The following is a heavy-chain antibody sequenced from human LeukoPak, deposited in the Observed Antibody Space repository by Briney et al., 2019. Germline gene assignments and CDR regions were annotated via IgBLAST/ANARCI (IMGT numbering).Heavy chain of an antibody. CDR2: IHHDGRI. CDR1: GGSIDSTNW. Sequence: KTSETLSLTCDVSGGSIDSTNWWNWVRQPPGKGLEWIGEIHHDGRINYNPSLKSRVTLSVDKSKNQFSLKLSSVTAADTAVYYCARGGRSVVVVTAIYDYWGQGTLVTVSS. CDR3: ARGGRSVVVVTAIYDY. V-gene: IGHV4/OR15-8*01. J-gene: IGHJ4*02. D-gene: IGHD2-21*02.